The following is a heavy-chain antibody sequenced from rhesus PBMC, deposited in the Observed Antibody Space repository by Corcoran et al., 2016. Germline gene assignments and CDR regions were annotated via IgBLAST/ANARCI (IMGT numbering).Heavy chain of an antibody. CDR2: ISYTGKTR. Sequence: EVRLVESGGGLVQAGGSLGLSCEASGLTFRRYAMSWVRQAPVKWRECVSYISYTGKTRHDADSVQGRFTIARDNSKNALSLQISSLRAVDPAVYYCTWAEQYFAFWRQGALVTVSS. CDR1: GLTFRRYA. V-gene: IGHV3-136*01. CDR3: TWAEQYFAF. J-gene: IGHJ1*01. D-gene: IGHD1-44*01.